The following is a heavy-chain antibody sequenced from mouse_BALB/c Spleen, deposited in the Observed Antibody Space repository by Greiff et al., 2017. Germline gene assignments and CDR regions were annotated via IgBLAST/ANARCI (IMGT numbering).Heavy chain of an antibody. J-gene: IGHJ2*01. V-gene: IGHV1S135*01. CDR1: GYAFTSYN. D-gene: IGHD4-1*01. CDR3: AKLTLYYFDY. Sequence: EVQRVESGPELVKPGASVKVSCKTSGYAFTSYNMYWVKQSHGKSLEWIGYIDPYNGGTSYNQKFKGKATLTVDKSSSTAYMHLNSLTSEDSAVYYCAKLTLYYFDYWGQGTTLTVSS. CDR2: IDPYNGGT.